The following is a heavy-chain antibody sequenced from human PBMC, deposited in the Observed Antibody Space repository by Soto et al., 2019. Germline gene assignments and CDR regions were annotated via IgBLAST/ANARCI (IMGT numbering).Heavy chain of an antibody. Sequence: EVQLVESGGGLVQPGGSLRLSCAASGFTFSSYWMHWVRQAPGKGLVWVSRSDGSSTSYADSVKGRFTISRDNAKNTLYLLMNSLRAEDTAVYYCVRTSLVVAAATREDYWGQGTLVTVSS. J-gene: IGHJ4*02. CDR2: SDGSST. V-gene: IGHV3-74*01. CDR1: GFTFSSYW. CDR3: VRTSLVVAAATREDY. D-gene: IGHD2-15*01.